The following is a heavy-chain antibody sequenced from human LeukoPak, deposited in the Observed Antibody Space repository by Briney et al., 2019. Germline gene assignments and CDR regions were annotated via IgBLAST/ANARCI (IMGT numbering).Heavy chain of an antibody. CDR1: GGSFSGYY. Sequence: SETLSLTCAVYGGSFSGYYWSWIRQPPGKGLEWIGEINHSGSTNYNPSLRSRVTMSVDTSKNQFSLKLSSVSAADTAVYYCARGTAMEYYYGMDVWGQGTTVTVSS. D-gene: IGHD1-1*01. CDR3: ARGTAMEYYYGMDV. V-gene: IGHV4-34*01. J-gene: IGHJ6*02. CDR2: INHSGST.